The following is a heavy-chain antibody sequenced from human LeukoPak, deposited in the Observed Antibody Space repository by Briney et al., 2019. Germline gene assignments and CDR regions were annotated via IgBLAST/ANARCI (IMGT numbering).Heavy chain of an antibody. J-gene: IGHJ3*01. D-gene: IGHD6-19*01. CDR3: AIEPTGSGHPGDV. Sequence: ASVKVSCKASGYTFTGYHIHWVRQAPRQGLEWMSSINLNTAGTEYPQKFQGRVTVTWDTPVTTAYMELSALTYDDTATYYCAIEPTGSGHPGDVWGQGTMVTVSS. CDR1: GYTFTGYH. CDR2: INLNTAGT. V-gene: IGHV1-2*02.